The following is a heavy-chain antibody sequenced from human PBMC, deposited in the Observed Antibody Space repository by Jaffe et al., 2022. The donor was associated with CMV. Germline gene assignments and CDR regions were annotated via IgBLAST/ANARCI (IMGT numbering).Heavy chain of an antibody. CDR2: ISWNSGSI. V-gene: IGHV3-9*01. J-gene: IGHJ5*02. Sequence: EVQLVESGGGLVQPGRSLRLSCAASGFTFDDYAMHWVRQAPGKGLEWVSGISWNSGSIGYADSVKGRFTISRDNAKNSLYLQMNSLRAEDTALYYCVRGSSGSPLNWFDPWGQGTLVTVSS. D-gene: IGHD3-22*01. CDR3: VRGSSGSPLNWFDP. CDR1: GFTFDDYA.